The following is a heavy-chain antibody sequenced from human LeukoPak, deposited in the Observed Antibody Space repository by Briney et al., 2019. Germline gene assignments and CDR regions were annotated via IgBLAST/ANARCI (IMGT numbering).Heavy chain of an antibody. CDR3: ARGLGYYYYGMDV. CDR1: GGSIGTYH. J-gene: IGHJ6*02. CDR2: IYYNGNT. Sequence: SETLSLTCTVSGGSIGTYHWSWIRQPPGKGLDWIGYIYYNGNTNYNPSLKSRVTISVDTSNNQFSLRLSFVTAADTAVYYCARGLGYYYYGMDVWGQGTTVTVSS. V-gene: IGHV4-59*12.